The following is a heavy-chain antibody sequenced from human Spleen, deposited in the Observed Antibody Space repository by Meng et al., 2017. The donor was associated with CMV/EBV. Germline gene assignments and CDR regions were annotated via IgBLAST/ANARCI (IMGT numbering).Heavy chain of an antibody. Sequence: GGSLRLSCAVSGFTFSSYAMGWVRHVPGKGLEWVSVIYSGGSSTYYADSVKGRFTISRDNSKNTLYLQMNSLRAEDTAVYYCTRGDSSGWFRVWGQGTLVTVSS. J-gene: IGHJ4*02. D-gene: IGHD6-19*01. CDR2: IYSGGSST. V-gene: IGHV3-23*03. CDR1: GFTFSSYA. CDR3: TRGDSSGWFRV.